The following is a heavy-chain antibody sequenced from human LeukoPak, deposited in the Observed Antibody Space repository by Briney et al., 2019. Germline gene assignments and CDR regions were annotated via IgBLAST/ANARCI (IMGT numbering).Heavy chain of an antibody. CDR3: ASGQLAEMYYYYGMDV. J-gene: IGHJ6*04. V-gene: IGHV1-69*06. D-gene: IGHD1-1*01. Sequence: PIFGTANSAQKFQGRVALTADKSASTVYMELNRLRSEDTAVYYCASGQLAEMYYYYGMDVWGKGTTVTVSS. CDR2: PIFGTA.